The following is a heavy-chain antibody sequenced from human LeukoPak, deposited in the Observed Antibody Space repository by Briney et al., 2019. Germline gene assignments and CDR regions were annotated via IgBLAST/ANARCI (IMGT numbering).Heavy chain of an antibody. CDR3: AKATSITMVRGVIQRGYFDY. V-gene: IGHV3-23*01. D-gene: IGHD3-10*01. Sequence: PGGSLRLSCAASGFTFSSYAMSWVRQAPGKGLEWVSAISGSGGSTYYADSVKGRFTISRDNSKNTLYLQMNSLRAEDTAVYYCAKATSITMVRGVIQRGYFDYWGQGTLVTVSS. CDR2: ISGSGGST. CDR1: GFTFSSYA. J-gene: IGHJ4*02.